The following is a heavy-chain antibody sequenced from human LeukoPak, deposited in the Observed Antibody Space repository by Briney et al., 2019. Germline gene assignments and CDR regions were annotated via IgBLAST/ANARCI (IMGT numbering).Heavy chain of an antibody. J-gene: IGHJ4*02. CDR3: ARVANRGGRGDSYYFDY. D-gene: IGHD2-21*02. V-gene: IGHV4-59*01. Sequence: SETLSLTCTVSGDSISRYYWSWIRQPPGKGLEWIGDIYNSGSTNYNPSLKSRVTISVDTSKNQFFLKLSSVTAADTAVYYCARVANRGGRGDSYYFDYWGQGTLVTVSS. CDR2: IYNSGST. CDR1: GDSISRYY.